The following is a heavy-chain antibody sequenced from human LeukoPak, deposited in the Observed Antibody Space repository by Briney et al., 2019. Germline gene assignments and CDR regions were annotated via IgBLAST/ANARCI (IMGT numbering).Heavy chain of an antibody. CDR1: GFTFSSYA. CDR3: AKDLYRAAAGTALDY. J-gene: IGHJ4*02. CDR2: ISGSGGST. V-gene: IGHV3-23*01. Sequence: PGGSLRLSCAASGFTFSSYAMSWVRQAPGKGLEWVSAISGSGGSTYYADSVQGRFTISRDNSKNTLYLQMNSLRAEDTAVYYCAKDLYRAAAGTALDYWGQGTLLTASS. D-gene: IGHD6-13*01.